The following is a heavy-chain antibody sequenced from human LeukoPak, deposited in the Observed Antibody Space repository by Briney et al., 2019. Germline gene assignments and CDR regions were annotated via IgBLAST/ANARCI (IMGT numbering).Heavy chain of an antibody. J-gene: IGHJ4*02. CDR1: GGSFSGYY. Sequence: SETLSLTCAVYGGSFSGYYWSWIRQPPGKGLEWIGEISHSGSTNYNPSLKSRVTISVDTSKNQFSLKLSSVTAADTAVYYCARHRLYYDFWSGYSHLTPLDYWGQGTLVTVSS. CDR2: ISHSGST. D-gene: IGHD3-3*01. CDR3: ARHRLYYDFWSGYSHLTPLDY. V-gene: IGHV4-34*01.